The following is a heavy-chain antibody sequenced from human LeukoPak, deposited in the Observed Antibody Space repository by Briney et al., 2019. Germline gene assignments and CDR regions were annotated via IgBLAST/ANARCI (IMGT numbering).Heavy chain of an antibody. V-gene: IGHV4-61*02. CDR2: ISSSGST. CDR3: ARMLGSNFDY. Sequence: SQTLSLTCTVSGDSISSGDYYWGWIRQPAGKGLEWIGRISSSGSTNYNPSLKSRVTMSVDTSKNQFSLKLSSVTAADTAVYYCARMLGSNFDYWGQGTLVTVSS. D-gene: IGHD7-27*01. J-gene: IGHJ4*02. CDR1: GDSISSGDYY.